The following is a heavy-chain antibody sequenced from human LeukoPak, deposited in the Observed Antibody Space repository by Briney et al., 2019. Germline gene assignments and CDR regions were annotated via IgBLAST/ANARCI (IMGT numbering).Heavy chain of an antibody. D-gene: IGHD1-26*01. Sequence: SETLSLTCTVSGGSISSGTYCWSWIRQPAGKGLEWIGHIYTSGSTNYNPSLKSRVTISVDTSKKWFSLKLSSVTAADTAVYYCARGRSITVGATWGYYFDYWGQGTLVTVSS. CDR2: IYTSGST. CDR3: ARGRSITVGATWGYYFDY. CDR1: GGSISSGTYC. V-gene: IGHV4-61*09. J-gene: IGHJ4*02.